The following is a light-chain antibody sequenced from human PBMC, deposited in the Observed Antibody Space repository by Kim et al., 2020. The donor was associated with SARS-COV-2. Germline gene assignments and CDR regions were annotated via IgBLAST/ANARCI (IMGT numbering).Light chain of an antibody. CDR1: SSNIGTNY. CDR3: SAWDDSLSGPV. CDR2: RNN. V-gene: IGLV1-47*01. J-gene: IGLJ2*01. Sequence: QSVVTQPPSASGTPGQRVTISCAGSSSNIGTNYVYWYQQLPGMAPKLLIYRNNQRPSGVPDRFSGSKSGASASLAISGLRSEDEADYYCSAWDDSLSGPVFGGGTQLTVL.